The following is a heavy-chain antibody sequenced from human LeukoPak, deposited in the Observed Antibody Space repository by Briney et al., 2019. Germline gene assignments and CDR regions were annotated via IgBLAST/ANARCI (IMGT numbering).Heavy chain of an antibody. Sequence: ASVKVSCKVSGYTLTELSINWVRQAPGKGLEWMGGFDPEHGETIYAQTFQGRVTMTEDTSTDTAYMELSSLRSEDTAVYYCATGAQWELLPDNYYDYWGQGTLVSVSS. D-gene: IGHD1-26*01. J-gene: IGHJ4*02. CDR1: GYTLTELS. CDR3: ATGAQWELLPDNYYDY. V-gene: IGHV1-24*01. CDR2: FDPEHGET.